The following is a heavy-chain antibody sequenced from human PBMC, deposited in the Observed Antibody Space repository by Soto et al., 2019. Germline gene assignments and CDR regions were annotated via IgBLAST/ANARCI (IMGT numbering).Heavy chain of an antibody. D-gene: IGHD5-12*01. CDR1: GFTFSSYA. CDR2: ISGSGGST. V-gene: IGHV3-23*01. CDR3: AKGAGWATIGYYYYYMDV. J-gene: IGHJ6*03. Sequence: EVQLLESGGGLVQPGGSLRLSCAASGFTFSSYAMSCVRQAPGKGLEWVSAISGSGGSTYYADSVKGRFTISRDNSKNTLYLQMNSLRAEDTAVYYCAKGAGWATIGYYYYYMDVWGKGTTVTVSS.